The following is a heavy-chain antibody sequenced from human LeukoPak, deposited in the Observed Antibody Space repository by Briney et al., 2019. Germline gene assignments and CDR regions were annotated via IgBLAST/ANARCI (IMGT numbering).Heavy chain of an antibody. J-gene: IGHJ4*02. CDR3: AREYLKNFDY. CDR1: GGSFSGYY. V-gene: IGHV4-34*01. Sequence: SETLSLTCAVYGGSFSGYYWSWIRQPPGKGLEWIGEINHSGSTNYNPSLKSRVTISVDTSKNQFSLKLSSVTAADTAVYYCAREYLKNFDYWGQGTLVTVSS. CDR2: INHSGST. D-gene: IGHD2/OR15-2a*01.